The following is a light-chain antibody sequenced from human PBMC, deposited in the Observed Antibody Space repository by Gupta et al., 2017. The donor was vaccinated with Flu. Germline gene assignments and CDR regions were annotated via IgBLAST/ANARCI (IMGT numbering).Light chain of an antibody. V-gene: IGKV1-5*03. CDR1: QSISSW. CDR2: EAS. J-gene: IGKJ2*03. Sequence: STLSASVGDRVTITCRASQSISSWLAWYQQKPGKAPKLLIYEASKLEGGVPSRFSGSGSGTQFTLTISCLQPDDFATYYCQQYNSYSGYSFGQGTKVDIK. CDR3: QQYNSYSGYS.